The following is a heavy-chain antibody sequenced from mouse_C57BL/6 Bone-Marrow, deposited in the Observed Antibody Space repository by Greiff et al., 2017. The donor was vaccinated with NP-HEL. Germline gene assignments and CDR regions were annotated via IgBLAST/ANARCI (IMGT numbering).Heavy chain of an antibody. CDR3: GNYYLDY. Sequence: EVQRVESGGGLVKPGGSLKLSCAASGFTFSSYAMSWVRQTPEKRLEWVATISDGGSYTYYPDNVKGRFTISRDNAKNNLYLQMSHLKSEDTAMYYCGNYYLDYWGQGTTLTVSS. CDR2: ISDGGSYT. J-gene: IGHJ2*01. V-gene: IGHV5-4*01. D-gene: IGHD4-1*02. CDR1: GFTFSSYA.